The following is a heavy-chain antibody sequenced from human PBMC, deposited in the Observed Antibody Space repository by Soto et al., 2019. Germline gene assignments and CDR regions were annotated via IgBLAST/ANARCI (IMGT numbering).Heavy chain of an antibody. CDR3: AKDTQIYSSGWYYFDY. D-gene: IGHD6-19*01. CDR1: GFTFSSYA. J-gene: IGHJ4*02. Sequence: PGGSLRLSCAASGFTFSSYAMSWVRQAPGKGLEWVSAISGSGGSTYYADSVKGRFTISRDNSKNTLYLQMNSLRAEDTAVYYCAKDTQIYSSGWYYFDYWGQGTLVTVSS. V-gene: IGHV3-23*01. CDR2: ISGSGGST.